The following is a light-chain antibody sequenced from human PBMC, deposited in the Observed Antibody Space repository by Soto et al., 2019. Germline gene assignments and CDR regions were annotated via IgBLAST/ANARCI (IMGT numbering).Light chain of an antibody. J-gene: IGKJ5*01. CDR3: QQYGSSPFIT. CDR1: QSVSSSY. CDR2: GAS. Sequence: EVRLSQSPSTLSLSTGERATLSCRASQSVSSSYLAWYQQKPGQAPRLLIYGASSRATGIPDRFSGSGSGTDFTLTISRLEPEDFAVYYCQQYGSSPFITFGQGTRLAIK. V-gene: IGKV3-20*01.